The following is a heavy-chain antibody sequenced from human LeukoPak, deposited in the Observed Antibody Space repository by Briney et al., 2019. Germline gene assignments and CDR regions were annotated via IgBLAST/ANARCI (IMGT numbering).Heavy chain of an antibody. V-gene: IGHV1-2*02. J-gene: IGHJ4*02. CDR2: INPNSGGT. D-gene: IGHD3/OR15-3a*01. CDR1: GYTFTAYY. CDR3: ARVADFRQSFDF. Sequence: ASVKVSCKASGYTFTAYYLHWVRQAPGQGREWMGWINPNSGGTNYAQTFQGRVTMTRDTSISTAYMDLSTLRSDDTAVYYCARVADFRQSFDFWGQGTLVTVSS.